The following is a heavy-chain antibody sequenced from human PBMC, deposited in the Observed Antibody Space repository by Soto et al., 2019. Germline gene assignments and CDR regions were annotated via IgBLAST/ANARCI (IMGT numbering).Heavy chain of an antibody. CDR1: GFTFSTYE. CDR3: ARDRLSPYDIMTGYRFYGMDV. Sequence: PGGSLRLSCAASGFTFSTYEMNWVRQAPGKGLEWVSYISSSGVSTIYYADSVKGRFTISRDNARNSLYLQMNSLRAEDTAVYYCARDRLSPYDIMTGYRFYGMDVWGQGTTVTVS. V-gene: IGHV3-48*03. J-gene: IGHJ6*02. D-gene: IGHD3-9*01. CDR2: ISSSGVSTI.